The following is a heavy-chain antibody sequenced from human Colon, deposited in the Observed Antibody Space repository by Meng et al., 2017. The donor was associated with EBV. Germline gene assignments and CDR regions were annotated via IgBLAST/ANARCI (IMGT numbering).Heavy chain of an antibody. CDR3: ARDSPLDGYSLLDY. Sequence: QVQLVHSGSELKQPGASVKVSCRPSGYTFTSYAINWVRQAPGQGPDWMGWIDPNTGNPTYDQGFTGRFVFSLDTSVSTAYLQINSLRADDTAVYYCARDSPLDGYSLLDYWGQGTLVTASS. CDR2: IDPNTGNP. V-gene: IGHV7-4-1*02. J-gene: IGHJ4*02. CDR1: GYTFTSYA. D-gene: IGHD5-24*01.